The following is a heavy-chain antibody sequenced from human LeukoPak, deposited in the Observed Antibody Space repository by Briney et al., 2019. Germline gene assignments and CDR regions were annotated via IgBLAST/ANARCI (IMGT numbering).Heavy chain of an antibody. D-gene: IGHD1-26*01. Sequence: PGGSLRLSCAASGFTFSNYAMSWVRQAPGKGLEWVSSISSSSSYIYYADSVKGRFTISRDNAKNSLFLQMNSLRAEDTAVYYCARSGGSYNAFDLWGQGTIVTVSS. CDR1: GFTFSNYA. J-gene: IGHJ3*01. CDR2: ISSSSSYI. CDR3: ARSGGSYNAFDL. V-gene: IGHV3-21*01.